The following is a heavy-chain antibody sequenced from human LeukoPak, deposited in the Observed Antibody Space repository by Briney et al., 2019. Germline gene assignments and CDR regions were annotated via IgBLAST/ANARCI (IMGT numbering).Heavy chain of an antibody. J-gene: IGHJ5*02. V-gene: IGHV5-51*01. CDR1: GYSFANYW. CDR2: IYPGDSNT. CDR3: ARQTSSSSSYPWFDP. D-gene: IGHD6-6*01. Sequence: GESLKISCKASGYSFANYWIGWVRQMPGKGLEWMGIIYPGDSNTKYSPSFQGQVTISADKSITTAYLQWGSLKASDTAMYYCARQTSSSSSYPWFDPWGQGTLVTVSS.